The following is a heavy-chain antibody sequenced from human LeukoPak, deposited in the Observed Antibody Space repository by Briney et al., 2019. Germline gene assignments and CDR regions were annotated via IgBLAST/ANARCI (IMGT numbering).Heavy chain of an antibody. CDR1: GFTFSSYG. CDR3: AKDRGSSWYGTNWFDP. Sequence: GGSLRLSCAASGFTFSSYGMHWVRQAPGKGLEWVAFIRYDGSNKYYADSVKGRFTISRDNSKNTLYLQMNSLRAEDTAVYYCAKDRGSSWYGTNWFDPWGQGTLVTVSS. D-gene: IGHD6-13*01. V-gene: IGHV3-30*02. CDR2: IRYDGSNK. J-gene: IGHJ5*02.